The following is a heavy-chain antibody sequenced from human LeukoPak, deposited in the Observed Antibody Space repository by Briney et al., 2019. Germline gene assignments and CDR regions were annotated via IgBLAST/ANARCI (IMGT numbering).Heavy chain of an antibody. CDR2: IDWDEDK. Sequence: SGPALVKTTQTLTLTCTFSGFSLNTNGMCVGWIRQPPGLALEWLALIDWDEDKFYSVSLRTRLTISKDTSKDQVILTMTDMDPVDTATYYCARMYGSYGPNFDYWGQGMLVTVPS. CDR3: ARMYGSYGPNFDY. CDR1: GFSLNTNGMC. J-gene: IGHJ4*02. V-gene: IGHV2-70*01. D-gene: IGHD1-26*01.